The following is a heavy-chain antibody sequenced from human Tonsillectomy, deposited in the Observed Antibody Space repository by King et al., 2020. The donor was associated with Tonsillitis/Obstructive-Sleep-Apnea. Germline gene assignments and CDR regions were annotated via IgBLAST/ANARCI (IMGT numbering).Heavy chain of an antibody. CDR3: ARVGYCSSTSCYSEGGRPYNWFDP. J-gene: IGHJ5*02. Sequence: QLQESGPGLVKPSGTLSLTCAVSGDSISSSNWRSWVRPTPGKGLEWIGEIYHSGSTNYNPSLKSRVTISVDKSKNQFSLKLSSVTAADTAVYYCARVGYCSSTSCYSEGGRPYNWFDPWGQGTLVTVSS. V-gene: IGHV4-4*02. CDR1: GDSISSSNW. CDR2: IYHSGST. D-gene: IGHD2-2*03.